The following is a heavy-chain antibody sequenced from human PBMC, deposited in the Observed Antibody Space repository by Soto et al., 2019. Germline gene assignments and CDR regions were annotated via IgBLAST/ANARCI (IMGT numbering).Heavy chain of an antibody. D-gene: IGHD3-9*01. CDR1: GFTFGSYA. V-gene: IGHV3-23*01. Sequence: DVQLMESGGGLVQPGGSLRLSCAASGFTFGSYAMSWVRQAPGKGLEWVSSITPNGDGTYLDSSKDRFTISRDNSGNTQCLQMDSLRAEDTALYFCAKIRTTGYYTFDYWGQGTLVTVSS. J-gene: IGHJ4*02. CDR3: AKIRTTGYYTFDY. CDR2: ITPNGDGT.